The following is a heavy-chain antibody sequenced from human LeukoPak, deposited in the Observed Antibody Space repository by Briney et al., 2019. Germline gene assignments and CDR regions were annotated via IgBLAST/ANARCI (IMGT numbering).Heavy chain of an antibody. CDR3: AREYDFWSGYSGNYYMDV. J-gene: IGHJ6*03. Sequence: PGGSLRLSCEASGIIFSNYGMNWVRQAPGKRLEWVSGISPSGGTTYYADSLKGRFSISRDNSKNTVYLQMNSLRAEDTAVYYCAREYDFWSGYSGNYYMDVWGKGTTVTVSS. D-gene: IGHD3-3*01. CDR2: ISPSGGTT. V-gene: IGHV3-23*01. CDR1: GIIFSNYG.